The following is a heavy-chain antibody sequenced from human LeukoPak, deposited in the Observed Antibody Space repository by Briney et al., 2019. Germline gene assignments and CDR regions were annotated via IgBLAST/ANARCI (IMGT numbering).Heavy chain of an antibody. CDR1: GYTLTELS. Sequence: ASVKLFCKVSGYTLTELSMLWVRQAPGKGPEGRGGFDPEDGETFYAQKFQGRVAMTEDTATVTAYMELSSLRSEDTAVYYCATVYYCDSSGSYYTIDYWGQGTLVTV. J-gene: IGHJ4*02. CDR3: ATVYYCDSSGSYYTIDY. V-gene: IGHV1-24*01. CDR2: FDPEDGET. D-gene: IGHD3-22*01.